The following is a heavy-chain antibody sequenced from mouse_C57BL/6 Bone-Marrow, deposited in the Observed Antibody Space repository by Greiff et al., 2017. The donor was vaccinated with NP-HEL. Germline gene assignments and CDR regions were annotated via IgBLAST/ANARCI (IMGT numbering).Heavy chain of an antibody. CDR1: GFSLSTFGMG. J-gene: IGHJ1*03. CDR3: ALSYGGWYFDV. CDR2: IWWDDDK. V-gene: IGHV8-8*01. Sequence: QVTLKESGPGILQPSQTLSLTCSFSGFSLSTFGMGVGWIRHPSGKGLEWLAHIWWDDDKYYNPALKSRLTISKDTSKNQVFLKIAHVDTADTATYYCALSYGGWYFDVWGTGTTVTVSS. D-gene: IGHD1-1*02.